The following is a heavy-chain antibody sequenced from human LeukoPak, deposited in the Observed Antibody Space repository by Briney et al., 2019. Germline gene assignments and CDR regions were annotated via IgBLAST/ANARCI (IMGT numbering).Heavy chain of an antibody. Sequence: PSETLSLTCTVSGGSISNYNWSWIRQPAGKGLEWIGRISTSGSPNYNPSLKSRVTLSVDTSKNQFSLKLTSVTAADTAVYYCARGNSGYPVDYWGQGTLVAVSS. V-gene: IGHV4-4*07. J-gene: IGHJ4*02. CDR1: GGSISNYN. CDR2: ISTSGSP. D-gene: IGHD5-12*01. CDR3: ARGNSGYPVDY.